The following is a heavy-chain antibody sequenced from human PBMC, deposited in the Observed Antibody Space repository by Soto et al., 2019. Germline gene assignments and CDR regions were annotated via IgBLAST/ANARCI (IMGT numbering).Heavy chain of an antibody. CDR2: SIPIFGTA. D-gene: IGHD5-18*01. CDR1: GGTFSSYA. CDR3: ASGADTWIQLHIFDY. J-gene: IGHJ4*02. Sequence: QVQLVQSGAEVKKPGSSVKVSCKASGGTFSSYAISWVRQAPGQGLEGMGGSIPIFGTANYAQKFQGRVTITADETTSTAYMELSSLRSEDTAVYYCASGADTWIQLHIFDYWGQGTLVTVSS. V-gene: IGHV1-69*12.